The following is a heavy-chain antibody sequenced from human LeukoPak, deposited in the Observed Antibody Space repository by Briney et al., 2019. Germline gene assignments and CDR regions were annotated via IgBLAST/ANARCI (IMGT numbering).Heavy chain of an antibody. Sequence: GGSLRLSCTVSGFTVSSNSMSWVRQAPGKGLEYVSAISSNGDRTYYANSVKGRFTISRDNSKNTLYLQMNSLRAEDTALYYCVKDIRRGDNYGYDQFAYWGQGTLVTVSS. CDR2: ISSNGDRT. J-gene: IGHJ4*02. CDR1: GFTVSSNS. CDR3: VKDIRRGDNYGYDQFAY. D-gene: IGHD5-18*01. V-gene: IGHV3-64*01.